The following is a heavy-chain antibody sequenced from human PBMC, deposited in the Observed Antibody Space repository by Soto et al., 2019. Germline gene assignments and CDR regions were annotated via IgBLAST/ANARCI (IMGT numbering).Heavy chain of an antibody. D-gene: IGHD2-15*01. V-gene: IGHV1-18*01. CDR2: ISAYNGNT. Sequence: ASLKVSCKASGYTFTSYGISWVRQAPGQGLEWMGWISAYNGNTNKEQKLQGRVTMTTDTSTSTAYMELRSLRSDDTAVYYCARGSVVAARAEYFQHWGQGTLVTVSS. CDR3: ARGSVVAARAEYFQH. CDR1: GYTFTSYG. J-gene: IGHJ1*01.